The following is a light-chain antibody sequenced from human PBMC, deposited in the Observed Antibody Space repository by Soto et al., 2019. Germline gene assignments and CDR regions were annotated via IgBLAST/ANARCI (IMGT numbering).Light chain of an antibody. J-gene: IGKJ1*01. Sequence: DIQMTQSPSTLSASVGDRVTITCRASQSISSWLAWYQQKPGKAPKLLIYKASSLESGFPSRFSGSGCGTEFTLTISSLQPDDFATYYCQQYNSYSTWTFGQGTKV. CDR3: QQYNSYSTWT. V-gene: IGKV1-5*03. CDR1: QSISSW. CDR2: KAS.